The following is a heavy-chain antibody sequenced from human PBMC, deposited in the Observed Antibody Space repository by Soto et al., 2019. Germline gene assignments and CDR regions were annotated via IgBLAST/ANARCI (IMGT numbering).Heavy chain of an antibody. J-gene: IGHJ4*02. V-gene: IGHV3-33*01. CDR3: ASGPELTNFDY. CDR2: IWYDGSNK. CDR1: GFTFSSYG. Sequence: GGSLRLSCAASGFTFSSYGMHWVRQAPGKGLEWVAVIWYDGSNKYYADSVKGRFTISRDNSKNTLYLQMNSLRAEDTAVYYCASGPELTNFDYWGQGTLVTVSS.